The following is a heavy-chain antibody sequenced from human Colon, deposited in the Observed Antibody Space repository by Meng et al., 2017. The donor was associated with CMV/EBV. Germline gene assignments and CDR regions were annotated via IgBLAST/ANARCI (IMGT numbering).Heavy chain of an antibody. Sequence: CAGYGGSFSSYYWSWIRQPPGRGLEWIGEIHHSGSTNYNPSLKSRVTISVDTSKNQFSLKLTSVTAADTAVYYCARGGGLAVTSFDYWGQGTLVTVSS. J-gene: IGHJ4*02. V-gene: IGHV4-34*01. CDR2: IHHSGST. D-gene: IGHD4-23*01. CDR1: GGSFSSYY. CDR3: ARGGGLAVTSFDY.